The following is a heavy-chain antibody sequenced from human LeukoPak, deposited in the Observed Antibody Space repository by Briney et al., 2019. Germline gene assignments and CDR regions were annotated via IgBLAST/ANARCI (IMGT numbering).Heavy chain of an antibody. CDR3: ARDGDYGYYYMDV. V-gene: IGHV1-2*02. D-gene: IGHD4/OR15-4a*01. CDR2: INPNSGGT. Sequence: ASVKVSCKASGYTFTGYYMHWVRQAPGQGLEWMGWINPNSGGTNYAQKFQGRVTMTRDTSISTAYMELSRLRSDDTAAYYCARDGDYGYYYMDVWGKGTTVTVSS. CDR1: GYTFTGYY. J-gene: IGHJ6*03.